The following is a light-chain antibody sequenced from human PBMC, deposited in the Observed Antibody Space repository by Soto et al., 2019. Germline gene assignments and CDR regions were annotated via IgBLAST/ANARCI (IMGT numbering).Light chain of an antibody. CDR3: QKYDNWPWT. Sequence: EIVMTQSPATLSVSPGGRATLSCRASQSIGDTLAWYQQKPGQAPRLVIHGASSRVTGLPARFSGSGSGTDFTLTIRSLQYDDFDVYYCQKYDNWPWTFGQGTKVEIK. J-gene: IGKJ1*01. CDR2: GAS. V-gene: IGKV3-15*01. CDR1: QSIGDT.